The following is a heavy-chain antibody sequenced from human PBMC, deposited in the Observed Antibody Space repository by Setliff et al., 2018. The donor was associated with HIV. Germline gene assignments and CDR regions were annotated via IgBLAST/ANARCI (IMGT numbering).Heavy chain of an antibody. V-gene: IGHV3-21*04. CDR2: ITRDSSYM. J-gene: IGHJ3*01. Sequence: PGGSLRLSCAASGFTFNDFGMIWVRQAPGKGLEWVSSITRDSSYMYYGDSVKGRFTISRDSATNSVYLQMNRLRADDTAVYYCSRGLATSRFRAFDLWGQGTLGTV. D-gene: IGHD5-12*01. CDR1: GFTFNDFG. CDR3: SRGLATSRFRAFDL.